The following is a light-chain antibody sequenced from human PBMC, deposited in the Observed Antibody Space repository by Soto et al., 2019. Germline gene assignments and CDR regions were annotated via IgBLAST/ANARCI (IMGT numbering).Light chain of an antibody. V-gene: IGLV2-14*01. CDR1: SSDVGGYNY. Sequence: QSVLTQPASVSGSRGQSITMSCTGTSSDVGGYNYVSWYQLHPGKAPKLIIYEVSHRPSGASNHFSGYKSGNTASLTISGLQAEDEADYYCSSYTSTSTPCVFGTGTKVTVL. J-gene: IGLJ1*01. CDR2: EVS. CDR3: SSYTSTSTPCV.